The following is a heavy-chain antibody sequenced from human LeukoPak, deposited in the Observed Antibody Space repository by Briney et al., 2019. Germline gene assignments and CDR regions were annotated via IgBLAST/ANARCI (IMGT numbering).Heavy chain of an antibody. CDR3: VSGYSGYVHETFDY. J-gene: IGHJ4*02. CDR1: GYTFTSYG. V-gene: IGHV1-69*13. Sequence: GASVKVSCKASGYTFTSYGISWVRQAPGQGLEWMGGIIPIFGTAYYAQKFQGRVTITADESTSTAYMELSSLRSEDTAVYYCVSGYSGYVHETFDYWGQGTLVTVSS. D-gene: IGHD5-12*01. CDR2: IIPIFGTA.